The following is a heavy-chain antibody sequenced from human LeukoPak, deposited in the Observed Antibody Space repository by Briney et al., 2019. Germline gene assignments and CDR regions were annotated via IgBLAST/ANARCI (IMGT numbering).Heavy chain of an antibody. D-gene: IGHD3-22*01. CDR2: IYWDDDK. V-gene: IGHV2-5*02. J-gene: IGHJ4*02. CDR1: GFSLSTSGVG. Sequence: SGPTLVNPTQTLTLTYTFSGFSLSTSGVGVGWIRQPPGKALEWLALIYWDDDKRYSPSLKSRPTITKDTSKNQVVLTMTNMDPVDTATYYRAHRRGTTMTVDYWGQGTLVTVSS. CDR3: AHRRGTTMTVDY.